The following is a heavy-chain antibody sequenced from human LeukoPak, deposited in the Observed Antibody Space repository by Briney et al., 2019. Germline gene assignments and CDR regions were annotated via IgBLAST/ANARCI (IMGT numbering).Heavy chain of an antibody. CDR3: ARDLFYCSGGSCYSRNGFDI. J-gene: IGHJ3*02. CDR2: ST. D-gene: IGHD2-15*01. Sequence: STYYADSVKGRFTISRDNAKNTLYLQMNSLRAEDTAVYYCARDLFYCSGGSCYSRNGFDIWGQGTMVTVSS. V-gene: IGHV3-74*01.